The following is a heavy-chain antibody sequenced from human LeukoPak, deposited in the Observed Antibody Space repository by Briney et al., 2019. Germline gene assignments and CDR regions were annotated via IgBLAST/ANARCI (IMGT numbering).Heavy chain of an antibody. V-gene: IGHV6-1*01. D-gene: IGHD5-24*01. Sequence: SQTLSLTCAIXGXXXSXXXXXXXXXXXXXXRXXXXXXXTYYRXTWYNDYAISVKSRITITPDTSKNQFSLQLNSVTPEDXAVYFCARGDGYNSGAFDSWGQGTLLTVSS. CDR2: TYYRXTWYN. J-gene: IGHJ4*02. CDR1: GXXXSXXXXX. CDR3: ARGDGYNSGAFDS.